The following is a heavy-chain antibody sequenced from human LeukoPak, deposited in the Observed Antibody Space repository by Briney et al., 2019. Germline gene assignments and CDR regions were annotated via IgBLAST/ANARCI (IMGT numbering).Heavy chain of an antibody. CDR3: AKGYSSGWYFFDN. V-gene: IGHV3-23*01. J-gene: IGHJ4*02. Sequence: GGSLRLSCAASGFTFCSYAMNWVRQAPGKGLEWVSAISGSGGSTHYADSVKGRFTISRDDSKNTLYLQMNSLRAEDTAVYYCAKGYSSGWYFFDNWGQGILVTVSS. CDR1: GFTFCSYA. CDR2: ISGSGGST. D-gene: IGHD6-19*01.